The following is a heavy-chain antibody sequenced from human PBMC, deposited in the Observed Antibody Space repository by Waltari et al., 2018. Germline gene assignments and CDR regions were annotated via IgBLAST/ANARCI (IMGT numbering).Heavy chain of an antibody. Sequence: QVQLVQSGAEVKKPGASVKVSCKASGYTFTSYYMHWVRQAPGQGLEWMGIIAPIGGSTSCAKKFQGRVSMTRDTSTSTVYMELSSLRSEDTAVYYCARGNSGWFRDRTYNWFDPWGQGTLVTVSS. CDR2: IAPIGGST. CDR1: GYTFTSYY. CDR3: ARGNSGWFRDRTYNWFDP. J-gene: IGHJ5*02. D-gene: IGHD3-10*01. V-gene: IGHV1-46*01.